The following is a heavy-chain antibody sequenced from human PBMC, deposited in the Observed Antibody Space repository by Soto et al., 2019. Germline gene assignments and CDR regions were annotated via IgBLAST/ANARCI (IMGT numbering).Heavy chain of an antibody. V-gene: IGHV3-30*18. Sequence: GGSLRLSCAASGFTFSSYGMHWVRQAPGKGLEWVAVISYDGSNKYYADSVKGRFTISRDNSKNTLYLQMNSLRAEDTAVYYCAKEPFDHVLDVWGKGTTVTVSS. J-gene: IGHJ6*04. CDR1: GFTFSSYG. CDR2: ISYDGSNK. CDR3: AKEPFDHVLDV.